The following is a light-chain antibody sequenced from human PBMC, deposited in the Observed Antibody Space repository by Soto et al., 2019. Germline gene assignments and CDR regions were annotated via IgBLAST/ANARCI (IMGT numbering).Light chain of an antibody. J-gene: IGLJ1*01. V-gene: IGLV2-8*01. CDR3: SSYAGSDTYDV. Sequence: QSAMAQPPSASGSPGQSVTMSCSGTSSDVGSYDYVSWYQQHPGKAPKLMIYEVSKRPSGVPDRFSGSKSGNTASLTVSGLQAEDEADYYCSSYAGSDTYDVFGTGTKVTVL. CDR1: SSDVGSYDY. CDR2: EVS.